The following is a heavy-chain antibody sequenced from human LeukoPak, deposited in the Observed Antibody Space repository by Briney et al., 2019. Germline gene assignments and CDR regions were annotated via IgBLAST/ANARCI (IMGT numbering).Heavy chain of an antibody. V-gene: IGHV3-23*01. D-gene: IGHD3-22*01. Sequence: GGSLRLSCAASGFTFSSYAMSWLRQAPGKGLEWVSAIIGSGGSTYYADSVKGRFTISRDNSKNTLYLQMNSLRAEDTAVYYCAKNRYYYDSSGYYDYFYFDYWGQGTLVTVSS. CDR1: GFTFSSYA. CDR2: IIGSGGST. CDR3: AKNRYYYDSSGYYDYFYFDY. J-gene: IGHJ4*02.